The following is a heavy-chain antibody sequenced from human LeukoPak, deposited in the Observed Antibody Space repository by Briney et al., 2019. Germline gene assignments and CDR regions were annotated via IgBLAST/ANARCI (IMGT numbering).Heavy chain of an antibody. D-gene: IGHD5-18*01. CDR3: AKGGYSNGRYYYYYMDV. CDR2: LSFNGEST. V-gene: IGHV3-23*01. CDR1: GFTFSSYA. Sequence: GGSLRLSCAASGFTFSSYAMTWVRQAPGKGLEWVSSLSFNGESTYYADSEKGRFTISRDNSKNTLYLQMNSLRAKDTAVYYCAKGGYSNGRYYYYYMDVWGEGTTVTVSS. J-gene: IGHJ6*03.